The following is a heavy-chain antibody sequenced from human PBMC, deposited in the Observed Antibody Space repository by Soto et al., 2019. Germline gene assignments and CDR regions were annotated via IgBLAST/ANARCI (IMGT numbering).Heavy chain of an antibody. Sequence: GASVKVSCKASGYTFTSYGISWVRQAPGQGLEWMGWISAYNGNTNYAQKLQGRVTMTTDTSTSTAYMELRSLRSDDTAVYYCARVGRFEGSPITIFGVDSSPYDYWGQGTLVTVSS. CDR2: ISAYNGNT. CDR1: GYTFTSYG. D-gene: IGHD3-3*01. J-gene: IGHJ4*02. CDR3: ARVGRFEGSPITIFGVDSSPYDY. V-gene: IGHV1-18*01.